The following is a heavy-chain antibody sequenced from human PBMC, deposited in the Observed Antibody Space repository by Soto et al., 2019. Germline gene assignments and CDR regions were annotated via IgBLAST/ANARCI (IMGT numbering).Heavy chain of an antibody. CDR1: GYSFTTYW. CDR3: ARPPLPGYSIHFNS. CDR2: IYPEDSDT. D-gene: IGHD2-15*01. Sequence: GESLKISCKVSGYSFTTYWIGWVRQMPGKGLECMGIIYPEDSDTRYSPSFRGQVTISADKSISTAYLQWSSLKASDTALYYCARPPLPGYSIHFNSWGQGTLVTVSS. V-gene: IGHV5-51*01. J-gene: IGHJ4*02.